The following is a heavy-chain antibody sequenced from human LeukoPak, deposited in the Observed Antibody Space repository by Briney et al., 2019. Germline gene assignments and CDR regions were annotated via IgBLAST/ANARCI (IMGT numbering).Heavy chain of an antibody. V-gene: IGHV3-21*01. CDR2: ITSSSSYT. J-gene: IGHJ6*04. Sequence: PGGSLRLSCAASGFTFSTYNMNWVRQAPGKGLEWVSSITSSSSYTFYADSVKGRFTISRDNSENTPYLQMNSLRAEDTAVYYCAKGEYYGSGGVDVWGKGTTVTISS. CDR3: AKGEYYGSGGVDV. CDR1: GFTFSTYN. D-gene: IGHD3-10*01.